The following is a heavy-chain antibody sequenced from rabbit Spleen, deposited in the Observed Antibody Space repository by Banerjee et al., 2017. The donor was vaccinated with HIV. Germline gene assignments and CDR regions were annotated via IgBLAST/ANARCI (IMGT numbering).Heavy chain of an antibody. J-gene: IGHJ4*01. D-gene: IGHD4-1*01. CDR2: IYTGNSKT. CDR1: GFSFSTSYD. Sequence: QEQLVESGGGLVKPGASLTLTCTASGFSFSTSYDMCWVRQAPGKGLEWIGCIYTGNSKTYYASWAKGRFTISKSSSTTVTLQMTSLTAADTATYFCARGGYSSGWGFNLWGQGTLVTVS. V-gene: IGHV1S45*01. CDR3: ARGGYSSGWGFNL.